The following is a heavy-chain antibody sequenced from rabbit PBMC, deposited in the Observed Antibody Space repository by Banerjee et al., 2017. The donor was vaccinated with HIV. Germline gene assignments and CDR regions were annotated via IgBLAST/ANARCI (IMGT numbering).Heavy chain of an antibody. D-gene: IGHD8-1*01. CDR1: GIDFSSYYY. J-gene: IGHJ4*01. CDR2: IYTSSGST. Sequence: QQQLEESGGGLVKPGGTLTLTCKASGIDFSSYYYMCWVRQAPGKGLELIACIYTSSGSTYYASWAKGRFTITKTSSTTVTLQMTSLTAADTATYFCARDGADSYYGWWYFNLWGPGTLVTVS. V-gene: IGHV1S45*01. CDR3: ARDGADSYYGWWYFNL.